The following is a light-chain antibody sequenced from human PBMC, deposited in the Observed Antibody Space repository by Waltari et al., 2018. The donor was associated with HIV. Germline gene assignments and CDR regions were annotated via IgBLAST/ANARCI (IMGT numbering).Light chain of an antibody. CDR1: RSPIGTGYD. CDR2: GNN. J-gene: IGLJ2*01. CDR3: QSYDISLSASVV. Sequence: QSMLTPPPSVSGTPGQRVSISCTWSRSPIGTGYDVNCYQQLPGTAPKLLISGNNNRPSGVPDRFSASKSGTSASLTISGLQAEDEVVYFCQSYDISLSASVVFGGGTKLTVL. V-gene: IGLV1-40*01.